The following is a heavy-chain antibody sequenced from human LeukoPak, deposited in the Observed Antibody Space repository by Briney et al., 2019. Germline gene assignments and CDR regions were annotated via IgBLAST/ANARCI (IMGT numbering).Heavy chain of an antibody. CDR1: GYTFTGYY. J-gene: IGHJ4*02. CDR3: ARVFSPDRLTPNGY. Sequence: ASVKVSCKASGYTFTGYYMHWVRQAPGQGLEWMGWINPNSGGTNYAQKFQGRVAMTRDTSISTAYMELSSLRSDDTAVYYCARVFSPDRLTPNGYWGQGTLVTVSS. V-gene: IGHV1-2*02. CDR2: INPNSGGT. D-gene: IGHD3-9*01.